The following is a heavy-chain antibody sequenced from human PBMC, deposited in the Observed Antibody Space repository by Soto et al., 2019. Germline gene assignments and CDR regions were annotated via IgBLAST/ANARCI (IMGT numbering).Heavy chain of an antibody. CDR2: ISWNSGQL. D-gene: IGHD4-17*01. J-gene: IGHJ6*03. CDR1: GFNFENYA. V-gene: IGHV3-9*01. Sequence: EVLLVESGGGLVQPDRPLRLSCAASGFNFENYAMHWVRQAPGKGLEWVSGISWNSGQLDYAGSVRGRFTISRDNGKNSLYLEMNSLRPDDTALYFCAKDKSTREYSYYRYMDVWGRGTTVIVSS. CDR3: AKDKSTREYSYYRYMDV.